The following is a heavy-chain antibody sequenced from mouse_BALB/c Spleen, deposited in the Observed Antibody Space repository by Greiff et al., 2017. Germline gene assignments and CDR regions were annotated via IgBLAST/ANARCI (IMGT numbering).Heavy chain of an antibody. V-gene: IGHV7-3*02. CDR3: ARDNYGSSSWFAY. CDR2: IRNKANGYTT. D-gene: IGHD1-1*01. J-gene: IGHJ3*01. Sequence: EVKLVESGGGLVQPGGSLRLSCATSGFTFTDYYMSWVRQPPGKALEWLGFIRNKANGYTTEYSASLKGRFTISRDNSQSILYLQMNTLRAEDSATYYCARDNYGSSSWFAYWGQGTLVTVSA. CDR1: GFTFTDYY.